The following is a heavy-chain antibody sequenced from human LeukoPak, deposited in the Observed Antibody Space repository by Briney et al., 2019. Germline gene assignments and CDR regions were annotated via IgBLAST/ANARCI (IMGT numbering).Heavy chain of an antibody. CDR3: ARGRPHGNDY. D-gene: IGHD4-23*01. CDR1: GFTFSSYW. CDR2: IASDGSST. V-gene: IGHV3-74*01. Sequence: GGYLRLSCAASGFTFSSYWMNWVRQAPGKGLVWVSRIASDGSSTTYADSVRGRFSISRDNAKNTLYLQMNSLRVEDTAVYYCARGRPHGNDYWGQGTLVTVSS. J-gene: IGHJ4*02.